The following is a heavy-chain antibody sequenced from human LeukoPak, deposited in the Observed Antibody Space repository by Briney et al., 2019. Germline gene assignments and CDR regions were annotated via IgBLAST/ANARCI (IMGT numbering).Heavy chain of an antibody. CDR3: ASHSSSWYWFDP. V-gene: IGHV3-7*01. CDR1: GFTFSSYW. CDR2: IKQDGSEK. J-gene: IGHJ5*02. Sequence: GGSLRLSCAASGFTFSSYWMSWVRQAPGKGLEWMANIKQDGSEKYYVDSVKGRFTISRDNAKNSLYLQMNSLRAEDTAVYYCASHSSSWYWFDPWGQGTLVTVSS. D-gene: IGHD6-13*01.